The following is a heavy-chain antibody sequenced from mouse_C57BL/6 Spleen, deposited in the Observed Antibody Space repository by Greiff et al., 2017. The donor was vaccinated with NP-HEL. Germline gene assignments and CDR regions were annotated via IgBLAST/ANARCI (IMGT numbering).Heavy chain of an antibody. CDR3: ASSPGYYGSSYGYFDV. CDR2: INPGSGGT. D-gene: IGHD1-1*01. J-gene: IGHJ1*03. CDR1: GYAFTNYL. V-gene: IGHV1-54*01. Sequence: VQLQQSGAELVRPGTSVKVSCKASGYAFTNYLIEWVKQRPGQGLEWIGVINPGSGGTNYNEKFKGKATLTADKSSSTAYMQLSSLTSEDSAVYFCASSPGYYGSSYGYFDVWGTGTTVTVSS.